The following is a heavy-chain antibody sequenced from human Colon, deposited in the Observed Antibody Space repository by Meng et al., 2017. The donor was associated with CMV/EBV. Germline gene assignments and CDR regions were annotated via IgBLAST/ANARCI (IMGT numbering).Heavy chain of an antibody. V-gene: IGHV1-2*02. CDR2: IRSDGSAT. J-gene: IGHJ4*02. D-gene: IGHD6-19*01. CDR1: GYTFGDYY. CDR3: VRSSGWSLFDY. Sequence: QVQLMRAGGGLKEPGASAKVSCKTSGYTFGDYYMHWVRQAPGQGLEWMGWIRSDGSATNYAQKFRVRVTMTRDASVSTAYMELSGLTSDDTAVYFCVRSSGWSLFDYWGPGALVTVSS.